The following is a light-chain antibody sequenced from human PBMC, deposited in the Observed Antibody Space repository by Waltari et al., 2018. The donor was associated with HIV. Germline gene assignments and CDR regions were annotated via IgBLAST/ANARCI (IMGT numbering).Light chain of an antibody. CDR3: QQYGSSPLT. CDR1: QSISGTY. Sequence: EIVLTQSPGTLSLSPGNRVIHSCRASQSISGTYLAWYQQRPGQSPRLLIYGASTRATGIPDRFSGSGSGTDFTLTISRLEPEDSAMYYCQQYGSSPLTFGGGTKVEIK. CDR2: GAS. J-gene: IGKJ4*01. V-gene: IGKV3-20*01.